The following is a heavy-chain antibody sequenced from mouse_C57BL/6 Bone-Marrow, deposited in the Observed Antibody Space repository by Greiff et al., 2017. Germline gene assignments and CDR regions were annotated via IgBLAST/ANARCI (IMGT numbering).Heavy chain of an antibody. D-gene: IGHD1-1*01. J-gene: IGHJ3*01. CDR1: GYTFTSYW. V-gene: IGHV1-64*01. CDR3: ARSGLRYPAWFAY. CDR2: IHPNSGST. Sequence: QVQLQQPGAELVKPGASVKLSCTASGYTFTSYWMHWVKQRPGQGLEWIGMIHPNSGSTNYNEKFKSKATLTVDKSYSTAYMQLSSLTSEDSAVYYCARSGLRYPAWFAYWGQGTLVTVSA.